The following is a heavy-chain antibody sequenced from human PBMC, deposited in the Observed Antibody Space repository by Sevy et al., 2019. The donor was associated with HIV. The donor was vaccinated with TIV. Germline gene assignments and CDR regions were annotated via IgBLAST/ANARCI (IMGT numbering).Heavy chain of an antibody. CDR3: AKETIRGTYNWFDP. J-gene: IGHJ5*02. Sequence: GGSLRLSCVASGFTFSSYGMSWVRQAPGEGLECVSAISGRGGSTYYADSVRGRFTISRDNSKNTLYLQMNSLRADDTAVYYCAKETIRGTYNWFDPWGQGTLVTVSS. CDR2: ISGRGGST. V-gene: IGHV3-23*01. CDR1: GFTFSSYG. D-gene: IGHD3-10*01.